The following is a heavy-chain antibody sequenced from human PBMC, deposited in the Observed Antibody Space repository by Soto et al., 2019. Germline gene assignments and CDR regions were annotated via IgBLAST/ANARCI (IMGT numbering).Heavy chain of an antibody. D-gene: IGHD5-18*01. Sequence: QVQLQESGPGLVKPSETLSLTCTVSGGSISSYYWSWIRQPPGKGLEWIGYIYYSGSTKYNPSLTSRVTISVDTSKNQFSLKLNSVTAADTAVYYCARGRGDTAMAWYYWGQGTLVTVSS. V-gene: IGHV4-59*01. CDR1: GGSISSYY. CDR3: ARGRGDTAMAWYY. J-gene: IGHJ4*02. CDR2: IYYSGST.